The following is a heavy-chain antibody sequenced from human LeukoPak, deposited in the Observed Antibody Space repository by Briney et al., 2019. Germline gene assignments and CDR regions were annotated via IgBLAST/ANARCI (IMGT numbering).Heavy chain of an antibody. CDR1: GYTFTIYA. V-gene: IGHV1-3*01. CDR2: INAGNGNR. Sequence: ASVKVSCKACGYTFTIYAMHSVRQAPGQRHEWMGWINAGNGNRKYYQRFQGRVTITRETSASRGYMELSSLRSEVTAVYYCAREVGDYWGKGTLVTVS. CDR3: AREVGDY. D-gene: IGHD1-26*01. J-gene: IGHJ4*02.